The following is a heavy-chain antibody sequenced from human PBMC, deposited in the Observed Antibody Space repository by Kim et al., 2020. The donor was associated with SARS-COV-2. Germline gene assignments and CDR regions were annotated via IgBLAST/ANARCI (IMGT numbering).Heavy chain of an antibody. CDR2: GTAR. CDR3: AKNVWAFDS. V-gene: IGHV3-7*03. J-gene: IGHJ5*01. D-gene: IGHD1-26*01. Sequence: GTARPYVDSVKGRFTISRDNAQSSLFLEMHSLRVEETALYYCAKNVWAFDSWGQGTLVPVSS.